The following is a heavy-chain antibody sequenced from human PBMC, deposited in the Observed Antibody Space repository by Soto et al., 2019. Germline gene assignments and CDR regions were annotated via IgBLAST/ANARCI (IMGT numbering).Heavy chain of an antibody. Sequence: QVQLVQSGAEVMQPGSSVRVSCKASGGTFSSYAISWVRQAPGQGLEWMGGIIPIFGTADYAQKFQGRVTIAADXSXTXDXXELGSLRSEDTAVYFCARDKDRVRLGGNYYYGMDVWGQGATVTVSS. D-gene: IGHD5-12*01. V-gene: IGHV1-69*14. CDR2: IIPIFGTA. J-gene: IGHJ6*02. CDR3: ARDKDRVRLGGNYYYGMDV. CDR1: GGTFSSYA.